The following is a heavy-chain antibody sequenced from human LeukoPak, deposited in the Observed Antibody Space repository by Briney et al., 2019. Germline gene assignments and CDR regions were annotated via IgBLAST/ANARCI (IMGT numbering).Heavy chain of an antibody. Sequence: GGSLRLSCAASGFTFSSYWMSWVRQAPGKGLGWVANIKPDGSEKYYVDSVKGRFTISRDNAKNSLYLQMNSLRVEDTAVYYCARGGSRSGYNPYWGQGTLVTVSS. D-gene: IGHD3-3*01. J-gene: IGHJ4*02. CDR3: ARGGSRSGYNPY. V-gene: IGHV3-7*03. CDR1: GFTFSSYW. CDR2: IKPDGSEK.